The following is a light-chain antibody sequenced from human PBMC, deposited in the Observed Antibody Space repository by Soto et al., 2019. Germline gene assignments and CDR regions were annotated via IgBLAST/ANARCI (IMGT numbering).Light chain of an antibody. CDR2: DAS. V-gene: IGKV1-5*01. CDR3: QQYNSFSLST. Sequence: DIQMTQSPSTLSASVGDRVTITCRASQSIGDWLAWYQQRPGKAPNLLIYDASVSESGIPSRFSGSGSGTEFTLTITGLQPDDFATYYCQQYNSFSLSTFGQGTKVEIK. J-gene: IGKJ2*01. CDR1: QSIGDW.